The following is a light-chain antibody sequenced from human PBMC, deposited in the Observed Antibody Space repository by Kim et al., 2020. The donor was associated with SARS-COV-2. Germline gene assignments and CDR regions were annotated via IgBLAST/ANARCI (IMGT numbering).Light chain of an antibody. J-gene: IGKJ2*01. CDR2: DAS. CDR1: QSVTSSN. Sequence: PGEGATLSCRASQSVTSSNLAWYQQKPGQAPRLLIYDASKRATDIPARFTGSGSGTDFTLTISILEPEDFAVYYCQQRSSWPPYTFGQGTKL. CDR3: QQRSSWPPYT. V-gene: IGKV3-11*01.